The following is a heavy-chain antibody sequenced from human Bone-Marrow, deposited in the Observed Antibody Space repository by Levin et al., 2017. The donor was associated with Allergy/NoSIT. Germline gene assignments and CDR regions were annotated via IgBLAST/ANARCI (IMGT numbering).Heavy chain of an antibody. CDR1: GFTFSSYR. J-gene: IGHJ6*03. CDR2: IRSDSGNI. V-gene: IGHV3-21*01. CDR3: AKDVSGYYSGHYFYMDV. D-gene: IGHD3-3*01. Sequence: ASVKVSCAASGFTFSSYRMNWVRQAPGKGLEWVSSIRSDSGNIHYADSVKGRFTISRDNAKNSLWLQMNSLRAEDTAVYYCAKDVSGYYSGHYFYMDVWGKGTTVIVSS.